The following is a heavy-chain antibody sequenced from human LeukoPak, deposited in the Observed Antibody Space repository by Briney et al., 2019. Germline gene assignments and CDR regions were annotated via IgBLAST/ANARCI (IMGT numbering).Heavy chain of an antibody. CDR1: GGTFSSYA. Sequence: SVKVSCKASGGTFSSYAISWVRQAPGQGLEWMGGTIPIFGTANYAQKFQGRVTITADESTSTAYMELSSLRSGDTAVYYCARRIAVAARSLGYYYGMDVWGQGTTVTVSS. CDR2: TIPIFGTA. J-gene: IGHJ6*02. CDR3: ARRIAVAARSLGYYYGMDV. D-gene: IGHD6-19*01. V-gene: IGHV1-69*13.